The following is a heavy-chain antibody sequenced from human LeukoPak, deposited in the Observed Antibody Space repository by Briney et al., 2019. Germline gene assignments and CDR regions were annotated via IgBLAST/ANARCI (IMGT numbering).Heavy chain of an antibody. V-gene: IGHV3-23*01. Sequence: GGSLRLSCAASGFTFSSYAMSWVRQGPGKGLEWVSAISGSGGSTYYADSVKGRFTISRDNSKNTLYLQMNSLRAEDTAVYYCAKDQDIVVVPAAQDWGQGTLVTVSS. J-gene: IGHJ4*02. CDR3: AKDQDIVVVPAAQD. CDR2: ISGSGGST. CDR1: GFTFSSYA. D-gene: IGHD2-2*01.